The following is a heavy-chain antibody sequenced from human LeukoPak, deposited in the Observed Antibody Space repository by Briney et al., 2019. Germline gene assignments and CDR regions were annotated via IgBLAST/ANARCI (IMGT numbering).Heavy chain of an antibody. CDR3: ARGQLADIY. J-gene: IGHJ4*02. CDR1: GFTFSTYN. Sequence: GGSLRLSCAASGFTFSTYNMNWVRQAPGKGLEWVAKIKPDGSEKSYVDSVKGRFTISRDNAKNSVYLQMNSLRIEDTAVYYCARGQLADIYWGQGALVTVSS. D-gene: IGHD2-2*01. CDR2: IKPDGSEK. V-gene: IGHV3-7*01.